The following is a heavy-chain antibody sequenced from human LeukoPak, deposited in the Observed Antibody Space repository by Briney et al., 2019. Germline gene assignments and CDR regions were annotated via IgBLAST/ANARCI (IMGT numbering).Heavy chain of an antibody. Sequence: AASVEVSCKASGYTFTSYGISWVRQAPGQGLEWMGWISAYNGNRNYAQKLQGRVTMTTDTSTSTAYMELRSLRSDDTAVYYCARSGLIWGYCSGGSCPGEYYFDYWGQGTLVTVSS. V-gene: IGHV1-18*01. J-gene: IGHJ4*02. CDR3: ARSGLIWGYCSGGSCPGEYYFDY. D-gene: IGHD2-15*01. CDR1: GYTFTSYG. CDR2: ISAYNGNR.